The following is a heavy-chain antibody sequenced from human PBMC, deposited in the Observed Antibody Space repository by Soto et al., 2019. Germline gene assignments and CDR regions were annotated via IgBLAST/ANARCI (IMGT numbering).Heavy chain of an antibody. CDR1: GGSISSGGFS. D-gene: IGHD2-2*02. Sequence: QLQLQEFGSGLVQPSQTLSLTCAVSGGSISSGGFSWSWIRQPPGKGLEWIGYMYHSGNTYYNTSLKCRVTISVDRSKNQFSLKLSSVTAADTAVYYCSASCSSTSCYRGGYSYGMDVWGQGTTVTVSS. V-gene: IGHV4-30-2*01. CDR3: SASCSSTSCYRGGYSYGMDV. CDR2: MYHSGNT. J-gene: IGHJ6*02.